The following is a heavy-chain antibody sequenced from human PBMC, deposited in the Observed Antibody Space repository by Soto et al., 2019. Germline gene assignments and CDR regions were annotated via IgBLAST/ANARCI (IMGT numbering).Heavy chain of an antibody. CDR2: IKSKTDGGTT. CDR3: TTALITMIVVVPTT. V-gene: IGHV3-15*01. D-gene: IGHD3-22*01. CDR1: GFTFSNAW. J-gene: IGHJ5*02. Sequence: PGGSLRLSCAPSGFTFSNAWMSWVRQAPGKGLEWVGRIKSKTDGGTTDYAAPVKGRFTIPRDDSKNTLYLQMNSLKTEDTAVYYCTTALITMIVVVPTTWGQGTLVTVSS.